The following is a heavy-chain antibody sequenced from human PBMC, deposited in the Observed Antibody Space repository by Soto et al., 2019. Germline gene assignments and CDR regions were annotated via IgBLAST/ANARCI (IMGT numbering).Heavy chain of an antibody. CDR2: ISGFNGQT. D-gene: IGHD3-10*01. V-gene: IGHV1-18*01. Sequence: RASVKVSGKASGNTFASHGFSWVRQAPGQGLEWMGWISGFNGQTNYALKFQGRVTLTTDTSTSTAYMELRSLRSDDTAVYFCARVDPRGVAVVRDYWGQGTLVTVSS. CDR1: GNTFASHG. J-gene: IGHJ4*02. CDR3: ARVDPRGVAVVRDY.